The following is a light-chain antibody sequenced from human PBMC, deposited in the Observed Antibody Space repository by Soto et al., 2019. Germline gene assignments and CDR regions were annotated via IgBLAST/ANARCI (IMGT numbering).Light chain of an antibody. CDR3: SSYTSISNLYV. Sequence: QSALPQPASVSGSPGQSITISCTGTNSDVGGYNYVSWYQQHPGKAPELMIYEVSHRPSGVSNRFSGSKSDNTASLTISGLQAEDEADYYCSSYTSISNLYVFGTGTKVTVL. J-gene: IGLJ1*01. CDR2: EVS. V-gene: IGLV2-14*01. CDR1: NSDVGGYNY.